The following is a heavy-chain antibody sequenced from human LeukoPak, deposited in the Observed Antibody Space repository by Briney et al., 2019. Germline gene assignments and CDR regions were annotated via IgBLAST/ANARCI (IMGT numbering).Heavy chain of an antibody. V-gene: IGHV4-34*01. Sequence: SETLSLTCAVYGGPFRVYYWSWIRQPPGKGLEWIGEINHSGSTNYNPSLKRRGTTSVDTTTNQFSLKLSSVTAADTAVYYCARGSGSYCFDYWGQGTLVIVSS. CDR1: GGPFRVYY. CDR2: INHSGST. CDR3: ARGSGSYCFDY. D-gene: IGHD1-26*01. J-gene: IGHJ4*02.